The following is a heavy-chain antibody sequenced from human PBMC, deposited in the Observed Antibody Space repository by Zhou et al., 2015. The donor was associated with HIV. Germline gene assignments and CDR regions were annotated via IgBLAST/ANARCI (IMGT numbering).Heavy chain of an antibody. J-gene: IGHJ2*01. CDR3: ARDPAYCGGDCFQGYFDL. V-gene: IGHV1-69*06. Sequence: QVQLVQSGAEVKQPGSSVKVSCKASGGTFSSYAISWVRQAPGQGLEWMGGIIPIFGTANYAQKFQGRVTITADKSTSTAYMELSSLRSEDTAVYYCARDPAYCGGDCFQGYFDLWGRGTLVTVSS. D-gene: IGHD2-21*02. CDR2: IIPIFGTA. CDR1: GGTFSSYA.